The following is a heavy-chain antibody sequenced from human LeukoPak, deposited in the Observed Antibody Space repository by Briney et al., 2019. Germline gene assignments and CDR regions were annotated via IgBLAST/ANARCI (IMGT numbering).Heavy chain of an antibody. CDR1: GGSLSSHY. D-gene: IGHD6-19*01. V-gene: IGHV4-4*07. J-gene: IGHJ3*02. CDR2: IYTSGST. Sequence: SETLSLTCTVSGGSLSSHYWSWIRQPAGKGLEWIGRIYTSGSTNYNPSLKSRVTMSVDTSKNQFSLKLSSVTAADTAVYYCARSLFSSGWYTDDAFDIWGQGTMVTVSS. CDR3: ARSLFSSGWYTDDAFDI.